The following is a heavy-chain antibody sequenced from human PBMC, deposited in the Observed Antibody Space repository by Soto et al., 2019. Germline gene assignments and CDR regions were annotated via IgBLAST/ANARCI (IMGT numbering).Heavy chain of an antibody. J-gene: IGHJ4*02. Sequence: PGGSLRLSCAASGFTFSDHYMDWVRQAPGNGLEWVGRSRNKRNGYTTEYAASVKGRFTISRDDSRKSLYLQMNSLKLEDTAVYYCMSSFCGADCYPDYWGQGTLVTVS. D-gene: IGHD2-21*02. CDR3: MSSFCGADCYPDY. CDR2: SRNKRNGYTT. CDR1: GFTFSDHY. V-gene: IGHV3-72*01.